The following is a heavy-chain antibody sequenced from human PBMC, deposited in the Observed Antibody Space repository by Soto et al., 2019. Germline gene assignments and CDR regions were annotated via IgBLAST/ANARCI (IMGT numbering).Heavy chain of an antibody. CDR3: ARTRSTSCYAVGCIAAAGPDNHDAFDI. CDR1: GFTFSSYG. D-gene: IGHD2-2*01. CDR2: IWYDGSNK. Sequence: QVQLVESGGGVVQPGRSLRLSCAASGFTFSSYGMHWVRQAPGKGLEWVAVIWYDGSNKYYADSVKGRFTISRDNSKNTLYLQMNSLRAEDTAVYYCARTRSTSCYAVGCIAAAGPDNHDAFDIWGQGTMVTVSS. V-gene: IGHV3-33*01. J-gene: IGHJ3*02.